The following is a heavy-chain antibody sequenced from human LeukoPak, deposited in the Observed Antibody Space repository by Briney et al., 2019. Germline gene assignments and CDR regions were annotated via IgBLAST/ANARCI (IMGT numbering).Heavy chain of an antibody. CDR3: AKDIRMDPY. V-gene: IGHV3-23*01. Sequence: GGSLRLSRAASGFTFNSYAMNWVRQAPGKGLGWVSTISGSGGSTYYADSVKGRFTISRDNSKNTLYLEMNGLRAEDTAVYYCAKDIRMDPYWGQGTLVTVSS. J-gene: IGHJ4*02. CDR2: ISGSGGST. CDR1: GFTFNSYA. D-gene: IGHD1-14*01.